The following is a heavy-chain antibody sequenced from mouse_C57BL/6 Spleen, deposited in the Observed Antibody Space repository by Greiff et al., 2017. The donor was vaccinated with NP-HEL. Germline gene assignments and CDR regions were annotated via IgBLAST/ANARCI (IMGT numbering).Heavy chain of an antibody. J-gene: IGHJ4*01. Sequence: EVKVVESGGGLVKPGGSLKLSCAASGFTFSSYTLSWVRQTPEKRLAWVATISGGGGNTYYPDSVKGRFTISRDNAKNTLYLQMSSLRSEDTALYYCARQGLRREDYYAMDYWGQGTSVTVSS. D-gene: IGHD2-4*01. CDR1: GFTFSSYT. CDR3: ARQGLRREDYYAMDY. V-gene: IGHV5-9*01. CDR2: ISGGGGNT.